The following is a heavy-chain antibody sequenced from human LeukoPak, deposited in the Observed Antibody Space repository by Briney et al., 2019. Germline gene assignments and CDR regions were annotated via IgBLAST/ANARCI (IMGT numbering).Heavy chain of an antibody. D-gene: IGHD1/OR15-1a*01. Sequence: GGSLRLSCAASGFTFSSYSMNWVRQAPGKGLEWVSSISSSSSYIYYADSVKGRFTISRDNAKNSLYLQMNSLRAEDTAVYYCARDAPWAGTNAFDVWGQGTMVTVSS. J-gene: IGHJ3*01. V-gene: IGHV3-21*01. CDR2: ISSSSSYI. CDR3: ARDAPWAGTNAFDV. CDR1: GFTFSSYS.